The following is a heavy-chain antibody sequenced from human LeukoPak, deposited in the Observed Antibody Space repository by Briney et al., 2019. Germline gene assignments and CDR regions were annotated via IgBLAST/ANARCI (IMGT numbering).Heavy chain of an antibody. V-gene: IGHV1-18*01. J-gene: IGHJ5*02. CDR3: ARDEPIVGATVDL. D-gene: IGHD1-26*01. CDR2: ISAYNGNT. Sequence: ASVTVSCKASGYTFISYGITWVRLAPGQGLEWMGWISAYNGNTNYAQTLQGRVTMTTDTSTSTAYMELRSLRSDDTAVYYCARDEPIVGATVDLWGQGTLVTVSS. CDR1: GYTFISYG.